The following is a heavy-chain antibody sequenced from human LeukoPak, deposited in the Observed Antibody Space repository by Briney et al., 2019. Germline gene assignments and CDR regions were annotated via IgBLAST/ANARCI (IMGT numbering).Heavy chain of an antibody. CDR1: GFTFNNYA. CDR2: ICASDGCT. Sequence: GGSLRLSCAASGFTFNNYAMSWVRQAPGKGLEWVSSICASDGCTYYADSVKGRFAISRDNSKNTLYLQMSYLRAEDTAVYYCARDPYVSNFDYWGQGTLVTVSS. CDR3: ARDPYVSNFDY. D-gene: IGHD3-10*02. V-gene: IGHV3-23*01. J-gene: IGHJ4*02.